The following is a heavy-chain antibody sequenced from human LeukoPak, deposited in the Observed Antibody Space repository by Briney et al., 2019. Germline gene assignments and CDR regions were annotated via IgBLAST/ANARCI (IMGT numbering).Heavy chain of an antibody. D-gene: IGHD7-27*01. CDR3: ARRARDWGSLDY. CDR1: GFTFDDYA. Sequence: GGSLRLSCAASGFTFDDYAMHWVRQAPGKGLEWVSGISWNSGSIGYADSVKGRFTISRDNAKNSLYLQMNSLRAEDTAVYYCARRARDWGSLDYWGQGTLVTVSS. CDR2: ISWNSGSI. J-gene: IGHJ4*02. V-gene: IGHV3-9*01.